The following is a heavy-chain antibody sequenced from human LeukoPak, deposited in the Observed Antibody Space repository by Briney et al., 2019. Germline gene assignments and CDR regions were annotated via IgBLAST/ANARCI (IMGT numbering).Heavy chain of an antibody. CDR1: GFTFSSYA. Sequence: GGSLRLSCAASGFTFSSYAMNWVRQAPGKGLEWVSAISGSGGSTYYADSVKGRFTISRDNSKNTLYLQMNSLRAEDTTVYYCAKSSGFPGGWFDPWGQGTLVTVSS. J-gene: IGHJ5*02. CDR2: ISGSGGST. CDR3: AKSSGFPGGWFDP. D-gene: IGHD3-16*01. V-gene: IGHV3-23*01.